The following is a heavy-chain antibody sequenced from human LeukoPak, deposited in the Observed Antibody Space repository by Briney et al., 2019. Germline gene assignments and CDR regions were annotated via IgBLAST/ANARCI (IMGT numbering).Heavy chain of an antibody. Sequence: GSSVKVSCKASGGTCSSYAISWVRQAPGQGLEWMGRIIPILGIANYAQKFQGRVTITADKSTSTAYMELSSLRSEDTAVYYCARQAGAAAGIGGDWGQGTLVTVSS. CDR1: GGTCSSYA. CDR3: ARQAGAAAGIGGD. CDR2: IIPILGIA. J-gene: IGHJ1*01. V-gene: IGHV1-69*04. D-gene: IGHD6-13*01.